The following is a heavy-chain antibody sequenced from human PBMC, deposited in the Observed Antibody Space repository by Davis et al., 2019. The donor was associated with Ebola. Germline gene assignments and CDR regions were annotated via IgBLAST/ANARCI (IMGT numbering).Heavy chain of an antibody. D-gene: IGHD6-13*01. V-gene: IGHV3-53*01. J-gene: IGHJ4*02. CDR2: IYSGGST. CDR3: AKDLAAAAPGFGFDY. CDR1: GFTVSSNY. Sequence: GGSLRLSCAASGFTVSSNYMSWVRQAPGKGLEWVSVIYSGGSTYYADSVKGRFTISRDNSKNTLYLQMNSLRAEDTAVYYCAKDLAAAAPGFGFDYWGQGTLVTVSS.